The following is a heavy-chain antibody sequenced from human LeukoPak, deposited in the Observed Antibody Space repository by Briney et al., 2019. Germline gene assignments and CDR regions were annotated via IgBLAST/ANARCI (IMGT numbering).Heavy chain of an antibody. CDR1: GSTVSSNY. CDR3: AKDGAWLRFDD. CDR2: IYSGGST. D-gene: IGHD5-12*01. V-gene: IGHV3-53*01. J-gene: IGHJ4*02. Sequence: GGSLRLSCAASGSTVSSNYMSWVRQAPGKGLEWVSVIYSGGSTYYADSVKGRFTISRDNSKNTLYLQMNNLRAEDTAVYYCAKDGAWLRFDDWGQGILVTVSS.